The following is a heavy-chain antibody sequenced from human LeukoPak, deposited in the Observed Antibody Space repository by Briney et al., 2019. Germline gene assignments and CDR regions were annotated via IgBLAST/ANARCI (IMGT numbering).Heavy chain of an antibody. CDR3: ARRAITFGGVIVNGYYYGMDV. CDR1: GFTFSSYG. D-gene: IGHD3-16*02. Sequence: GGSLRLSCAASGFTFSSYGMHWVRQAPGKGLEWVAVIWYDGSNKYYADSVKGRFTISRDNSKNTLYLQMNSLRAEDTAVYYCARRAITFGGVIVNGYYYGMDVWGKGTTVTVSS. J-gene: IGHJ6*04. V-gene: IGHV3-33*01. CDR2: IWYDGSNK.